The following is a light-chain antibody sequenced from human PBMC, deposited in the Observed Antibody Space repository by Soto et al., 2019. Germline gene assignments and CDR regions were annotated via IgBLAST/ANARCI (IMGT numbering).Light chain of an antibody. CDR3: QQYYTNSWS. J-gene: IGKJ1*01. CDR1: QSVLHNPNNKNY. V-gene: IGKV4-1*01. CDR2: WAS. Sequence: DIVMTQSPDSLAVSLGERATINCKSSQSVLHNPNNKNYLAWYQHKPGQSPKMLIYWASFRESGVPDRFSGSGSGTDFTLTISSLQSEDVAVYYCQQYYTNSWSFGQGTKVEIK.